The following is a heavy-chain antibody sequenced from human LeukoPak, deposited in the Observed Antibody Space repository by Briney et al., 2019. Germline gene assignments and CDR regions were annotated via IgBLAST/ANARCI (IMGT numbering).Heavy chain of an antibody. V-gene: IGHV4-34*01. CDR2: INTSGKI. J-gene: IGHJ5*02. CDR1: GGSFSGYY. D-gene: IGHD2-2*01. CDR3: ARGLSSRGYWFDT. Sequence: SETLSLTCAVYGGSFSGYYCSGIPQPPGKGLEWIGRINTSGKINYNPSLKSRVTLSVDTSNNQFSLKLSSLTAADIAGYYCARGLSSRGYWFDTGGQGPLVPVP.